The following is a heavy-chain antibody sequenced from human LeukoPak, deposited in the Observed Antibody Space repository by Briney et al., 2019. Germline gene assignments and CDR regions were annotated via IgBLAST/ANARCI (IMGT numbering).Heavy chain of an antibody. V-gene: IGHV1-69*05. CDR2: IIPIFGTA. Sequence: ASVKVSCKASGGTFSSYAISWVRQAPGQGLEWMGGIIPIFGTANYAQKFQGRLTMTRDTSTSTVYMELSSLRSEDTATHFCARAGGYYLGYFDLWGQGTLVTVSS. D-gene: IGHD3-22*01. J-gene: IGHJ4*02. CDR1: GGTFSSYA. CDR3: ARAGGYYLGYFDL.